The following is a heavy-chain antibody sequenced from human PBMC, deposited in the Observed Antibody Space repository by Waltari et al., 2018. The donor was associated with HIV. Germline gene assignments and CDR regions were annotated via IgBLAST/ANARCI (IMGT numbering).Heavy chain of an antibody. J-gene: IGHJ2*01. CDR2: IYFPGST. V-gene: IGHV4-30-4*08. D-gene: IGHD1-26*01. Sequence: QVQLQESGPGLVRPSQTLSLTCTVSGGPISYNAYYWNWIRQPPGKGLEWIGSIYFPGSTSYNPSLKSRLTISVDRSKNQFSLKLNSVTAADTAMYYCARADPVGASRLRYFDLWGRGTLVAVSA. CDR1: GGPISYNAYY. CDR3: ARADPVGASRLRYFDL.